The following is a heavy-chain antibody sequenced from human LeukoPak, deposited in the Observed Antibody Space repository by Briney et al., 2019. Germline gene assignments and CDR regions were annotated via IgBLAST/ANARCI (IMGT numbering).Heavy chain of an antibody. CDR2: INNDGSTT. J-gene: IGHJ5*02. V-gene: IGHV3-74*01. Sequence: PGGSLRLSCAASGFTFNSYWMHWVRQAPGKGLVWVSQINNDGSTTRYADSVKGRFTISRDNAENTLYLQMSSLRAEDAAVYYCARGYSSGWYNWLDPWGQGTLVTVSS. CDR3: ARGYSSGWYNWLDP. D-gene: IGHD6-13*01. CDR1: GFTFNSYW.